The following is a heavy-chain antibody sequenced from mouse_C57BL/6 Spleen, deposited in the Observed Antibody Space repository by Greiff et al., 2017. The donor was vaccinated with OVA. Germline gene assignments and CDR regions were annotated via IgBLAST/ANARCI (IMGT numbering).Heavy chain of an antibody. CDR1: GYTFTDHT. D-gene: IGHD1-1*01. Sequence: VQRVESDAELVKPGASVKISCKVSGYTFTDHTIHWMKQRPEQGLEWIGYIYPRDGSTKYNEKFKGKATLTADKSSSTAYMQLNSLTSEDSAVYFCARRGHHYYGSSWDYWGQGTTLTVSS. CDR3: ARRGHHYYGSSWDY. J-gene: IGHJ2*01. CDR2: IYPRDGST. V-gene: IGHV1-78*01.